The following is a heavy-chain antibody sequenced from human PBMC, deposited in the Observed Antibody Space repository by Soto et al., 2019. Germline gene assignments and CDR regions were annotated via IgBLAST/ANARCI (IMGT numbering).Heavy chain of an antibody. V-gene: IGHV5-10-1*01. Sequence: AGESLKISCKGSGYTFTDYWIGWVRQLPGKGLEWMGRIDPSDSQTYYSPSFRGHVTISVTKSITTVFLQWSSLRASDTAMYYCARQIYDSDTGPNFQYYFDSWGQGTPVTVSS. CDR1: GYTFTDYW. CDR2: IDPSDSQT. D-gene: IGHD3-22*01. J-gene: IGHJ4*02. CDR3: ARQIYDSDTGPNFQYYFDS.